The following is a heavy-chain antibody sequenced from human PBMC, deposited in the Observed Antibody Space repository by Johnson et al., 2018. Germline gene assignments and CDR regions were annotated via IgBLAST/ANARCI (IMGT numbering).Heavy chain of an antibody. CDR1: GFTFSDYY. V-gene: IGHV3-11*01. D-gene: IGHD3-3*01. Sequence: QVQLVQSGGGLVKPGGSLRLSCAASGFTFSDYYMSWIRQAPGKGLEWVSYISSSGSTIYYADSVKGRVTLSRDNAKNSLYLQMNSLRAEDTAVYYCARDPDFWSGPDSQYYYYGMDGWGQGTTVTVSS. J-gene: IGHJ6*02. CDR2: ISSSGSTI. CDR3: ARDPDFWSGPDSQYYYYGMDG.